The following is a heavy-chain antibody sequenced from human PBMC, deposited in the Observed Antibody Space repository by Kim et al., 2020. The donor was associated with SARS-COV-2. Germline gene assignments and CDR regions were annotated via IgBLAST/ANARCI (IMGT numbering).Heavy chain of an antibody. D-gene: IGHD2-15*01. CDR1: GFTFSSYA. J-gene: IGHJ4*02. CDR3: ARVCSCGSCYPGTSGRGFYY. V-gene: IGHV3-30*04. CDR2: ISYDGSNK. Sequence: GGSLRLSCAASGFTFSSYAMHWVRQAPGKGLEGVAVISYDGSNKYYADSVKGRFTISRDNSKNTLYLQMNSLRAEDTAVYYCARVCSCGSCYPGTSGRGFYYWGQGTLVTVSS.